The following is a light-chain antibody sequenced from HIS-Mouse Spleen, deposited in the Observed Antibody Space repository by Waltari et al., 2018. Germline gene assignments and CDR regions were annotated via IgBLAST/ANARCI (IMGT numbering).Light chain of an antibody. V-gene: IGLV2-23*01. J-gene: IGLJ1*01. CDR1: SSDVGRYHL. Sequence: QSALPQPASVSGSPGQSITISCTGTSSDVGRYHLVSWYQQHPGKAPKLMIYERSKRPSGVSKRFSGSKSGNTASLTISGLQAEDEADYYCCSYAGSSTYVFGTGTKVTVL. CDR2: ERS. CDR3: CSYAGSSTYV.